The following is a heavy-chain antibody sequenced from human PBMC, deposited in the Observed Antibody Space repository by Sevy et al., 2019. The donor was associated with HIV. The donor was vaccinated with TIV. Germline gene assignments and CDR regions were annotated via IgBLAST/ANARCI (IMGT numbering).Heavy chain of an antibody. CDR1: GGSISSYY. Sequence: SETLSLTCTVSGGSISSYYWSWIRQPPGKGLEWIGYIYYSGSTNYNPSLKSRVTISVDTSKNQFSLKLSSVTAADTAVYYCARSNHRSSSAGNWFDPWGQGTLVTVSS. CDR2: IYYSGST. D-gene: IGHD6-13*01. CDR3: ARSNHRSSSAGNWFDP. J-gene: IGHJ5*02. V-gene: IGHV4-59*01.